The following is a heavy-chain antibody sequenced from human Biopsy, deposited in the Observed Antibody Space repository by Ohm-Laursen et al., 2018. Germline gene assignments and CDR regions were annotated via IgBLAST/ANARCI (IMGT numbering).Heavy chain of an antibody. CDR2: ISYTGGI. V-gene: IGHV4-59*07. Sequence: SDTLSLTYTVSGGPISGYHWSWIRKSPGKGLEWLAYISYTGGITSNPSLNSRATMSLDTSKNQFSLRLIYVTAADTAVYYCARMPHFDYWGQGILVTVSS. CDR1: GGPISGYH. D-gene: IGHD2-2*01. CDR3: ARMPHFDY. J-gene: IGHJ4*02.